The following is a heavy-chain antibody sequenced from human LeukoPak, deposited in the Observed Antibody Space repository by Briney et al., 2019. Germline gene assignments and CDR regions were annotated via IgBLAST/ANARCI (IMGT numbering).Heavy chain of an antibody. D-gene: IGHD3-3*01. Sequence: ASVKVSCKASGYTFTGYYMHWVRQAPGQGLEWMGWINTNTGNPTYAQGFTGRFVFSLDTSVSTAYLQISSLKAEDTAVYYCARVKYDFWSGYYPSDYWGQGTLVTVSS. V-gene: IGHV7-4-1*02. CDR3: ARVKYDFWSGYYPSDY. CDR1: GYTFTGYY. J-gene: IGHJ4*02. CDR2: INTNTGNP.